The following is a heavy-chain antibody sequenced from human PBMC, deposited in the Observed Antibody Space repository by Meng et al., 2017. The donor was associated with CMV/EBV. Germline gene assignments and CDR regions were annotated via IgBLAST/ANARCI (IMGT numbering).Heavy chain of an antibody. CDR2: ISAYNGNT. CDR3: ARGGRYYYDSSGYCDY. Sequence: QVEPVQAGAEVEKPGASVKVSCKASGYTFTSYGISWVRQAPGQGLEWMGWISAYNGNTNYAQKLQGRVTMTTDTSTSTAYMELRSLRSDDTAVYYCARGGRYYYDSSGYCDYWGQGTLVTVSS. V-gene: IGHV1-18*01. J-gene: IGHJ4*02. D-gene: IGHD3-22*01. CDR1: GYTFTSYG.